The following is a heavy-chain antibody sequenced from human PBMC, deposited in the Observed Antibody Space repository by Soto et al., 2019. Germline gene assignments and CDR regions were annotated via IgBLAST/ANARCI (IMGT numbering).Heavy chain of an antibody. V-gene: IGHV3-13*01. Sequence: PGGSLRLSCAASGFTFSSYDMHWVRQATGKGLERVSAIGTAGDTYYPGSVKGRFTISRENAKNSLYLQMNSLRAGDTAVYYCARARAYCGGDCYLGLMDVWGQGTTVTVSS. D-gene: IGHD2-21*02. CDR3: ARARAYCGGDCYLGLMDV. J-gene: IGHJ6*02. CDR2: IGTAGDT. CDR1: GFTFSSYD.